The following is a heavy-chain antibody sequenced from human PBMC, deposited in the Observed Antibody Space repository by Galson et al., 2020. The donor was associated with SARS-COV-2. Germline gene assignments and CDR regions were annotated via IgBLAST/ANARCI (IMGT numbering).Heavy chain of an antibody. Sequence: GGSLRLSCAASGFTFSNYWMHWVRQAPGKGLVWVARINIDGSITRLADSVKGRFTISRDNAKNTLYLQMSSLRAEDTAVYYCARDVPYYEILTGFYDFWGQGTLVTVSS. V-gene: IGHV3-74*01. CDR1: GFTFSNYW. CDR2: INIDGSIT. J-gene: IGHJ4*02. CDR3: ARDVPYYEILTGFYDF. D-gene: IGHD3-9*01.